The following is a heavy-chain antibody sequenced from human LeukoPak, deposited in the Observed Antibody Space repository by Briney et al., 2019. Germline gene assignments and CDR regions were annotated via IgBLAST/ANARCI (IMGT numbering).Heavy chain of an antibody. V-gene: IGHV4-59*01. CDR3: GRRPAVEESIDS. D-gene: IGHD3-3*01. J-gene: IGHJ4*02. Sequence: PETLCLSCVVSGVSPYSSLWIWVRQPPGKGLGWIGRIYSSGTTVYSPSLNSRLTISIDTSKNQFSLRLASVTAADTAVYYCGRRPAVEESIDSWGQGTLVAVSS. CDR1: GVSPYSSL. CDR2: IYSSGTT.